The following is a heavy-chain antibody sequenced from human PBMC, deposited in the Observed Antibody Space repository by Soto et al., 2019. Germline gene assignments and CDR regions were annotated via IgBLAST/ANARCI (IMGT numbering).Heavy chain of an antibody. V-gene: IGHV4-61*01. Sequence: SETLSLTCTVSGGSVSSGSYYWSWIRQPPGKGLEWIGYIYYSGSTNYNPSLKSRVTISVDTSKNQFSLKLSSVTAADTAVYYCARDSSWFDPWGQGTLVTSPQ. CDR1: GGSVSSGSYY. CDR3: ARDSSWFDP. CDR2: IYYSGST. J-gene: IGHJ5*02.